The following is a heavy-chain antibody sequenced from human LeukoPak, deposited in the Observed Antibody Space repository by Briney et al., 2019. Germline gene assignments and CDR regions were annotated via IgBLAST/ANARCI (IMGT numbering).Heavy chain of an antibody. D-gene: IGHD5-12*01. CDR1: GFTFDDYA. CDR2: ISWNSGSI. V-gene: IGHV3-9*01. CDR3: AKDGGGYDSYFDY. Sequence: GRSPRLSCAASGFTFDDYAMHWVRQAPGKGLEWVSGISWNSGSIGYADSVKGRFTISRDNAKNSLYLQMNSLRAEDTALYYCAKDGGGYDSYFDYWGQGTLVTVSS. J-gene: IGHJ4*02.